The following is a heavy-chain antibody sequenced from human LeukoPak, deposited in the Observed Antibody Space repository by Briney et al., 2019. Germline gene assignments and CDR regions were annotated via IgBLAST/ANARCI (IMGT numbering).Heavy chain of an antibody. CDR2: INHSGST. V-gene: IGHV4-34*01. Sequence: SETLSLTCAVYGGSFSGYYWSWIRQPPGKGLEWIGEINHSGSTNYNPSLKSRVTISVDTSKNQFSLKLSSVTAADTAVYYCARGSWSSWYLSNYYYYMDVWGKGTTVTVSS. CDR3: ARGSWSSWYLSNYYYYMDV. CDR1: GGSFSGYY. D-gene: IGHD6-13*01. J-gene: IGHJ6*03.